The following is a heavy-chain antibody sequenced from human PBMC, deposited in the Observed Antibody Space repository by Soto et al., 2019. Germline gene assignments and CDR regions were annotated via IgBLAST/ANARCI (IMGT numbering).Heavy chain of an antibody. CDR1: GGTFRSYA. J-gene: IGHJ4*02. D-gene: IGHD3-22*01. Sequence: ASVKVSCKASGGTFRSYAISWVRQAPGQGLEWMGGIIPIFGTANYAQKFQGRVTITADESTSTAYMELSSLRSDDTAVYYCATNYSDSSGFYGDYWGQGSLVTVSS. CDR2: IIPIFGTA. V-gene: IGHV1-69*13. CDR3: ATNYSDSSGFYGDY.